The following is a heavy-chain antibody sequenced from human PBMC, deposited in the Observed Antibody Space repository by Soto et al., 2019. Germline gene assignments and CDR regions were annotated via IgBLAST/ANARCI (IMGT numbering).Heavy chain of an antibody. V-gene: IGHV1-3*01. CDR3: ARGPLRNWFDP. Sequence: ASVKVSCKASGYTFTSYAMHWARQAPGQRLEWMGWINAGNGNTKYLQKFQGRVTITKNTSASTAYMELSSLRSEDTAVYYCARGPLRNWFDPWGQGTLVTVSS. J-gene: IGHJ5*02. CDR2: INAGNGNT. CDR1: GYTFTSYA. D-gene: IGHD5-12*01.